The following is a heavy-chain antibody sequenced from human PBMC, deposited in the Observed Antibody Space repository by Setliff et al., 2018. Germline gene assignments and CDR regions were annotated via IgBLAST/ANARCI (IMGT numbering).Heavy chain of an antibody. CDR2: IDWDDEK. J-gene: IGHJ6*03. CDR3: ARTVRSGSYHYYYMDV. CDR1: GFSLSTSTVR. V-gene: IGHV2-70*04. Sequence: SGPTLVNPTETLTLTCTFSGFSLSTSTVRVSWIRQPPGKALEWLARIDWDDEKFYSTSLKTRLTISKDTSKNQVILTMTNMDPADTATYYCARTVRSGSYHYYYMDVWGKGTTVTVSS. D-gene: IGHD1-26*01.